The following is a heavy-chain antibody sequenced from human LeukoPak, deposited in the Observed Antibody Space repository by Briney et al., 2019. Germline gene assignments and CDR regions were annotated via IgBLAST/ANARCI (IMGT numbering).Heavy chain of an antibody. J-gene: IGHJ3*02. CDR1: GYTFTNYD. V-gene: IGHV1-8*03. Sequence: ASVKVSCKASGYTFTNYDINWVRQATGQGVEWMGWMNPNSANTGYSQKFQGRVTFTTDTSISTAYMELSSLRSEDTAVYLCARATVVAGYCTTTRCYKPFDIWGQGTMVTVSS. CDR2: MNPNSANT. D-gene: IGHD2-2*02. CDR3: ARATVVAGYCTTTRCYKPFDI.